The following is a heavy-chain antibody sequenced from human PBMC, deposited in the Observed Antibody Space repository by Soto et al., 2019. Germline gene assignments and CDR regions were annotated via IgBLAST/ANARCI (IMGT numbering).Heavy chain of an antibody. CDR1: GGTISTGTFY. D-gene: IGHD3-16*01. Sequence: PSETLSLTCSVSGGTISTGTFYWGWIRQSPGKGLEWIGSIYYSEKTYYNPSLRSRVTMSVDTSKSQFSLKLSSVTAADTAVYYCARLSLAFMTFDYWGHGTLVTVSS. V-gene: IGHV4-39*01. CDR2: IYYSEKT. J-gene: IGHJ4*01. CDR3: ARLSLAFMTFDY.